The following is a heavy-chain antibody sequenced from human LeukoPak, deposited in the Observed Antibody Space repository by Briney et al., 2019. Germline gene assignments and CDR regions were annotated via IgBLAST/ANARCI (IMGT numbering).Heavy chain of an antibody. Sequence: SETLSLTCTVSGGSISSSSYYWGWIRQPPGKGLEWIGSICYSGSTYYNPSLKSRVTISVDTSKNQFSLKLSSVTAADTAVYYCARRLTTVTDDAFDIWGQGTMVTVSS. V-gene: IGHV4-39*01. CDR1: GGSISSSSYY. D-gene: IGHD4-17*01. J-gene: IGHJ3*02. CDR3: ARRLTTVTDDAFDI. CDR2: ICYSGST.